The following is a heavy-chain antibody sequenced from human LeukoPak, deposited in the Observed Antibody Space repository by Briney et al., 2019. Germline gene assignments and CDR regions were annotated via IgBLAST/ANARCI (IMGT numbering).Heavy chain of an antibody. J-gene: IGHJ4*02. D-gene: IGHD2-15*01. CDR3: ARHKIDWRSGGSPKQFYFDY. CDR2: IYYSGST. Sequence: TSETLSLTCTVSGGSISSYYWGWIRQPPGKGLEWIGSIYYSGSTYYNPSLKSRVTISVDTSKNQFSLKLSSVTAADTAVYYCARHKIDWRSGGSPKQFYFDYWGQGTLVTVSS. V-gene: IGHV4-39*01. CDR1: GGSISSYY.